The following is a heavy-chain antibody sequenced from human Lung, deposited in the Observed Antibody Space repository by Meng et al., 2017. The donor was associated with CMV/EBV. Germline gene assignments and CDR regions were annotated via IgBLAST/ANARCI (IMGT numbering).Heavy chain of an antibody. J-gene: IGHJ4*02. CDR2: ISGSVGRT. V-gene: IGHV3-23*01. CDR3: AKDWPTTPHD. Sequence: GGSXRLSCAASGFTFSSYAISWVRQAPGKGLEWVSAISGSVGRTYYADSVKGRFTISRDNSKNTLYLQMNSLIAEETAVYYCAKDWPTTPHDWRQGTMVTVSS. D-gene: IGHD1-1*01. CDR1: GFTFSSYA.